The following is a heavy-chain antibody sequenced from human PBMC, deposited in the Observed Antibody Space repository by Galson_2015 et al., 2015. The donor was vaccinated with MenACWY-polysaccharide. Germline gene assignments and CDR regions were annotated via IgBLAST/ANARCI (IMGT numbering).Heavy chain of an antibody. Sequence: SVKVSCKASGYTFTSYYIHWVRQAPGQGLEWMGIINPNDGTSTYTQKFQGRVTMTRNTSTSTVYMELGSLTSEDTAVFYCARDPGRCSIAIGHGVFDYWGQGTLVTVSS. V-gene: IGHV1-46*01. CDR2: INPNDGTS. J-gene: IGHJ4*02. CDR1: GYTFTSYY. D-gene: IGHD2-2*01. CDR3: ARDPGRCSIAIGHGVFDY.